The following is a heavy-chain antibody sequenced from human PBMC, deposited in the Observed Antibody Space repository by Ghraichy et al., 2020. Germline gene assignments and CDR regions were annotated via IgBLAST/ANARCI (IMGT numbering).Heavy chain of an antibody. CDR2: IYYSGST. Sequence: SDTLSLTCTVSGGSISSSSYYWGWIRQPPGKGLEWIGSIYYSGSTYYNPSLKSRVTISVDTSKNQFSLKLSSVTAADTAVYYCARRAGYSYGYKNYFDYWGQGTLVTVSS. D-gene: IGHD5-18*01. V-gene: IGHV4-39*01. CDR1: GGSISSSSYY. J-gene: IGHJ4*02. CDR3: ARRAGYSYGYKNYFDY.